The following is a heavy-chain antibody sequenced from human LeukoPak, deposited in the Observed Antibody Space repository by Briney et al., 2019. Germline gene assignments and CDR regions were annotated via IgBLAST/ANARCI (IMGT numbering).Heavy chain of an antibody. V-gene: IGHV1-18*01. D-gene: IGHD2-2*01. CDR3: ATIGYCSSTSCYGMGYYYYYGMDV. CDR1: GYTFTSYG. Sequence: ASVKVSCKASGYTFTSYGISWVRQAPGQGLEWMGWISAYNGNTNYAQKLQGRVTMTEDTSTDTAYMELSSLRSEDTAVYYCATIGYCSSTSCYGMGYYYYYGMDVWGQGTTVTVSS. J-gene: IGHJ6*02. CDR2: ISAYNGNT.